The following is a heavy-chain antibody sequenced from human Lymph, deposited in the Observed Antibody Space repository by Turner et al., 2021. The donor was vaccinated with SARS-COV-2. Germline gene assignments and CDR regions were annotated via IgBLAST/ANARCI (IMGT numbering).Heavy chain of an antibody. J-gene: IGHJ5*02. Sequence: QVQLQESGPRLVKPLETLSLTCTVSGGSMNSNYWSWIRQPPGKRLEWIGYIYYRGSTNNNPSHKSRVTITVDTSKNQFSLKLTSVTAADTAIYYCARETVNNWVDPWGQGILVTVSS. CDR2: IYYRGST. CDR3: ARETVNNWVDP. CDR1: GGSMNSNY. V-gene: IGHV4-59*01. D-gene: IGHD2-21*02.